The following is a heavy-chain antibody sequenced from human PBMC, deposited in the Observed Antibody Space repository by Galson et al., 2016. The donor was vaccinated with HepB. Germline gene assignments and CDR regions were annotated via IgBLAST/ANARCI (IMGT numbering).Heavy chain of an antibody. Sequence: SLRLSCAASGFTFRNFGIHWVRQAPGKGLEWVAVVSFDGLKTLYVGSVSGRLTISRDNSKNTAYLQMNYLRPDDTAVYYCVKDLGVGTTAPDAFEIWGQGTIVAVSS. CDR1: GFTFRNFG. J-gene: IGHJ3*02. CDR2: VSFDGLKT. CDR3: VKDLGVGTTAPDAFEI. D-gene: IGHD1-26*01. V-gene: IGHV3-30*18.